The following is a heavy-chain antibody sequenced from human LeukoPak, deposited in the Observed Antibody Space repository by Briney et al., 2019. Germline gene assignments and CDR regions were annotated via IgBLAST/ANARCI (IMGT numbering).Heavy chain of an antibody. Sequence: PSETLSLTCTVSGGSFSTYYWSWIRQSPEKGLEWIGYIYYTGSTNYNPSLRSRVTISVDTSKNQFSLKVTSVTAADTAVYYCARDRQGDYYGSGSYLYYYYYMDVWGKGTTVTVSS. V-gene: IGHV4-59*01. CDR1: GGSFSTYY. D-gene: IGHD3-10*01. CDR2: IYYTGST. CDR3: ARDRQGDYYGSGSYLYYYYYMDV. J-gene: IGHJ6*03.